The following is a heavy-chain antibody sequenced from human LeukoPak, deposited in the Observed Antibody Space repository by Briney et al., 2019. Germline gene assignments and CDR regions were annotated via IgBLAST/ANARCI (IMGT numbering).Heavy chain of an antibody. V-gene: IGHV3-30*04. CDR2: ISYDGSNK. J-gene: IGHJ4*02. D-gene: IGHD4-17*01. CDR1: GFTFSSYA. CDR3: AREDYGDYVSSLDY. Sequence: QSGGSLRLSCAASGFTFSSYAMHWVRQAPGKGLEWVAVISYDGSNKYYADSVKGRFTISRDNSKNTLYLQMNSLRAEDTAVYYCAREDYGDYVSSLDYWGQGTLVTVSS.